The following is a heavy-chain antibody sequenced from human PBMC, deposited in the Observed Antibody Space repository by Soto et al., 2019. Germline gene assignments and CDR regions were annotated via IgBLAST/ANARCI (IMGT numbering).Heavy chain of an antibody. CDR2: TYYRSRWYD. V-gene: IGHV6-1*01. Sequence: PSEPLSHTGSISGYSVSSNSAAWNWIRQSPSRGLEWLGRTYYRSRWYDDYAESVRGRIAVNPDTSKNQFSLQLNSVTPEDTAVYFCARANDPSGNYIQYFDYWGQGTLVTVS. CDR1: GYSVSSNSAA. J-gene: IGHJ4*02. CDR3: ARANDPSGNYIQYFDY. D-gene: IGHD3-22*01.